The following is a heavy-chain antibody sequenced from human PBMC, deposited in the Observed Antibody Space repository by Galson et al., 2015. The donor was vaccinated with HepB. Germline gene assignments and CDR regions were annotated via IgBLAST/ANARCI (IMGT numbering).Heavy chain of an antibody. Sequence: SCKASAYTFTDYYMHWVRQAPGQGLEWMGRINPENGGTTYAQKFQGRVTMTRDTSTTTAYMELSRLTSDDTAVYYCARTSGSYYYFDSWGQGTLVTVSS. D-gene: IGHD1-26*01. CDR2: INPENGGT. CDR1: AYTFTDYY. J-gene: IGHJ4*02. V-gene: IGHV1-2*06. CDR3: ARTSGSYYYFDS.